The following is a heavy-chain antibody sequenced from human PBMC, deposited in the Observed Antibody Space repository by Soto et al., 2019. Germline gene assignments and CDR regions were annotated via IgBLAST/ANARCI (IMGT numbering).Heavy chain of an antibody. D-gene: IGHD6-13*01. J-gene: IGHJ5*02. CDR2: IYYSGST. CDR3: ASFSSKWA. Sequence: SETLSLTCTVSGGSISSYYWSWIRQPPGKGLEWIGYIYYSGSTNYNPSLKSRVTISVDTSKNQFSLKLSSVTAADTAVYYCASFSSKWAWGQGTLVTVSS. CDR1: GGSISSYY. V-gene: IGHV4-59*08.